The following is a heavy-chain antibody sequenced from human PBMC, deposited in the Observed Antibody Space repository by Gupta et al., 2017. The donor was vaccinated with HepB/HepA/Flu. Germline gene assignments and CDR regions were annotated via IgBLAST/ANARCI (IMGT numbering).Heavy chain of an antibody. J-gene: IGHJ6*02. CDR3: AKGYGSGFGMDV. CDR2: ISYDGSSK. V-gene: IGHV3-30*18. Sequence: QVQLVESGGGVVQPGRSLRLSCVASGFTFSSYGVHWVRQAPGKGLEWVAVISYDGSSKYYADSVKGRFTISRDNSKNTLYLQMHSLRAEDTAVYYCAKGYGSGFGMDVWGQGTTVTVSS. CDR1: GFTFSSYG. D-gene: IGHD3-10*01.